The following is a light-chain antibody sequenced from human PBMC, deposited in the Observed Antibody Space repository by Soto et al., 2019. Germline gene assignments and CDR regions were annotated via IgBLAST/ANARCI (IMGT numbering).Light chain of an antibody. CDR3: QQYGSSRWT. CDR1: HSVTRY. J-gene: IGKJ1*01. Sequence: SVLTQYQGTLSLSPGERATLSCRASHSVTRYVAWYQQKPGQAPRLLISDASGRATGIPDRFSGSGSETDFTLTISRLEPEDFAVYYCQQYGSSRWTFGQGTKVDIK. V-gene: IGKV3-20*01. CDR2: DAS.